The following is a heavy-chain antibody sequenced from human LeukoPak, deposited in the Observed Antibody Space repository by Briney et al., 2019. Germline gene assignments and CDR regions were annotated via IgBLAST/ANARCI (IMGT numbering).Heavy chain of an antibody. CDR1: GYSFTNYW. D-gene: IGHD1-14*01. CDR3: ARGNTGNWFDP. J-gene: IGHJ5*02. CDR2: IYPADSNT. Sequence: PGESLKISCKGSGYSFTNYWLVWVRQMPVKGLEWMGIIYPADSNTRYSPSFQGQVTISADKSISTAYLQWSSLKASDTAMYYCARGNTGNWFDPWGQGTLVTVSS. V-gene: IGHV5-51*01.